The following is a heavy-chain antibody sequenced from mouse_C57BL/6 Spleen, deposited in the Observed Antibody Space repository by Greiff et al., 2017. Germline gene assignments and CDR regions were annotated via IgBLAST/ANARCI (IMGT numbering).Heavy chain of an antibody. CDR1: GYTFTSYW. J-gene: IGHJ2*01. CDR3: ASIHYYGSSLYFDY. CDR2: IDPSDSET. Sequence: QVQLQQPGAELVRPGSSVKLSCKASGYTFTSYWMHWVKQRPIQGLEWIGNIDPSDSETHYNQKFKDKATLTVDKSSSTAYMRLSSLTSEDSAVYYCASIHYYGSSLYFDYWGQGTTLTVSS. D-gene: IGHD1-1*01. V-gene: IGHV1-52*01.